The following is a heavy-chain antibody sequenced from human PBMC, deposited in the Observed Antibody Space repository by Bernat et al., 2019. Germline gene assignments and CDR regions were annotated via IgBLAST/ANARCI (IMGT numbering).Heavy chain of an antibody. CDR1: GFTFSSYG. V-gene: IGHV3-30*02. CDR2: IRYDGSNK. D-gene: IGHD3-22*01. J-gene: IGHJ4*02. CDR3: AKVGSHYYDSRGYYSDY. Sequence: QVQLVESGGGVVQPGGSLRLSCAASGFTFSSYGMHWVRQAPGKGLEWVAFIRYDGSNKYYADSVKGRFTISRDNSKNTLYLQMNSLRAEDTAVYYCAKVGSHYYDSRGYYSDYWGQGTLVTVSS.